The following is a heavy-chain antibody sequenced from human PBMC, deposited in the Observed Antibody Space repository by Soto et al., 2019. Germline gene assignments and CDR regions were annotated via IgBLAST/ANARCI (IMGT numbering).Heavy chain of an antibody. CDR3: AADGGGYCSSTSCPLYYYYMDV. V-gene: IGHV1-58*02. D-gene: IGHD2-2*01. Sequence: SLKVSCKASGFTFTSYAMQWGRQARGQRLEWIGWIVVGSGNTNYAQKFQERVTITRDMSTSTAYMELSSLRSEDTAVYYCAADGGGYCSSTSCPLYYYYMDVWGKGTTVTVLL. J-gene: IGHJ6*03. CDR1: GFTFTSYA. CDR2: IVVGSGNT.